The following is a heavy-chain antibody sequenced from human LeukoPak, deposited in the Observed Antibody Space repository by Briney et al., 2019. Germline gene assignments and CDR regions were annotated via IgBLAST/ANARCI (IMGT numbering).Heavy chain of an antibody. CDR1: GFTFSSYW. CDR2: INSDGSST. V-gene: IGHV3-74*01. Sequence: GGSLRLSCAASGFTFSSYWMHWVRQAPGKGLVWVSHINSDGSSTSYADSVKGRFTISRDNAKNTVYLQVNSLRAEDTALYYCARSPYYYGMDVWGQGTTVTVSS. CDR3: ARSPYYYGMDV. J-gene: IGHJ6*02.